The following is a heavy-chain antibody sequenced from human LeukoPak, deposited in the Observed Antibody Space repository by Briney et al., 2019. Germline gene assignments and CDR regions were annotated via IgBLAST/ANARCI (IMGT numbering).Heavy chain of an antibody. CDR1: GFTVSSNY. Sequence: GGSLRLSCAASGFTVSSNYMSWVRQAPGKGLERVSVIYSGGSTYYADSVKGRFTISRDNSKNTLYLQMNSLRAEDTAVYYCARDLAFGYSSFKGFDPWGQGTLVTVSS. CDR3: ARDLAFGYSSFKGFDP. CDR2: IYSGGST. D-gene: IGHD6-13*01. J-gene: IGHJ5*02. V-gene: IGHV3-66*02.